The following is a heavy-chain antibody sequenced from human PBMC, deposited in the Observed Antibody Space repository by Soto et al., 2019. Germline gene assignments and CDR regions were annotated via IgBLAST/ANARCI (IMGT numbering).Heavy chain of an antibody. V-gene: IGHV6-1*01. CDR1: GDSVSSNSAA. Sequence: SQTLSLTCAISGDSVSSNSAAWNWIRLSPSRGLEWLARTYYRSRWYNDYAVSVKSRITINPDTSKNQFSLQLNSVTPEDTAVYYCARDSSSSWAFDYWVREPWSPSPQ. D-gene: IGHD6-6*01. CDR3: ARDSSSSWAFDY. CDR2: TYYRSRWYN. J-gene: IGHJ4*02.